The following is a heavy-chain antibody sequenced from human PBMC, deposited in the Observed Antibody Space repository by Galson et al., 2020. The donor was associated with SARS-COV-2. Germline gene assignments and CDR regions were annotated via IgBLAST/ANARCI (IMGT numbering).Heavy chain of an antibody. V-gene: IGHV4-59*01. CDR2: ISYSGST. CDR1: GGSISSYY. J-gene: IGHJ6*02. CDR3: ARVTYYYDSSGYYSFGMDV. Sequence: ASATLSLTCTVSGGSISSYYWSWIRQPPGKGLEWIGYISYSGSTNYNPSLKSRVTISVDTSKNQFYLKLSSVTAADTAVYYCARVTYYYDSSGYYSFGMDVWGQGTTVTVSS. D-gene: IGHD3-22*01.